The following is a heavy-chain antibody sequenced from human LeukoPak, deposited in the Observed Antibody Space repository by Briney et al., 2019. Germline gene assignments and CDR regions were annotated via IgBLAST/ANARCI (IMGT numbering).Heavy chain of an antibody. CDR1: GYSFISYW. CDR2: IYPGDSDT. Sequence: GESLKISCKGSGYSFISYWIGWVRQMPGKGLEWMGIIYPGDSDTRYSPSFQGQVTISADKSISTAYLQWSSLKASDTAMYYCAREGRDGYTHYYYYMDVWGKGTTVTVSS. V-gene: IGHV5-51*01. CDR3: AREGRDGYTHYYYYMDV. J-gene: IGHJ6*03. D-gene: IGHD5-24*01.